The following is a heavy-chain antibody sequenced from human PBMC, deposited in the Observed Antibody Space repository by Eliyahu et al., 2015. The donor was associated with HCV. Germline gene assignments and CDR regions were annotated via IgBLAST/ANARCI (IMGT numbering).Heavy chain of an antibody. Sequence: QVQLVQSGAEVKKPGSSVKVSCKASGGTFSSXAXXWVRQAPGQGLEWXGGXIPIFGTANYAQKFQGRVTITADESTSTAYMELSSLRSEDTAVYYCARVVTMVRVPYGYYFDYWGQGTLVTVSS. D-gene: IGHD3-10*01. V-gene: IGHV1-69*01. CDR2: XIPIFGTA. CDR1: GGTFSSXA. CDR3: ARVVTMVRVPYGYYFDY. J-gene: IGHJ4*02.